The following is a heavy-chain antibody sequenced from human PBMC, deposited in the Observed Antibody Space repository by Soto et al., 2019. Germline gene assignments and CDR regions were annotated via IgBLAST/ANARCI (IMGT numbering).Heavy chain of an antibody. J-gene: IGHJ4*02. Sequence: QVQLQESGPGLVKPSETLSLTCTVSGGSVSSGSYYWSWIRQPPGKGLEWIGYIYYSGSTNYNPSLKSRVTISVDTSKNQFSLKLSSVTAADTAVYYCAREVEMALDYWGQGTLVTVSS. V-gene: IGHV4-61*01. CDR3: AREVEMALDY. D-gene: IGHD2-15*01. CDR1: GGSVSSGSYY. CDR2: IYYSGST.